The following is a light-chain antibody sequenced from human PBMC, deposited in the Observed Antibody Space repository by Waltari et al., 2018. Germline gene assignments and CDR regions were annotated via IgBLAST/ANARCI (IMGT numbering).Light chain of an antibody. CDR2: EVT. V-gene: IGLV2-8*01. J-gene: IGLJ2*01. Sequence: QSALTQPPSASGSPGQSVTISCTGISSDVSNYNYVSCYQHHPGKAPKLTLYEVTKRPSGIPVRFSGSKSGNTASLAISGLQAEDEASYYCTSYAGSNNVVFGGGTKVTVL. CDR1: SSDVSNYNY. CDR3: TSYAGSNNVV.